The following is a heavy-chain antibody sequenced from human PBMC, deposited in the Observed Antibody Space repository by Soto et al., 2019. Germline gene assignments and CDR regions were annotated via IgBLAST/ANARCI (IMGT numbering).Heavy chain of an antibody. Sequence: QITLKESGPTLVKPTQTLTLTCTFSGFSLTTDRVGVGWIRQPPGEALEWLAVIYWDDSKTYRPSLESRLTITQATSNTQVALTTTNIDSLDTATYYCAHADGGRSLYWGQGTLVTVSS. V-gene: IGHV2-5*02. CDR1: GFSLTTDRVG. D-gene: IGHD3-16*01. CDR3: AHADGGRSLY. CDR2: IYWDDSK. J-gene: IGHJ4*02.